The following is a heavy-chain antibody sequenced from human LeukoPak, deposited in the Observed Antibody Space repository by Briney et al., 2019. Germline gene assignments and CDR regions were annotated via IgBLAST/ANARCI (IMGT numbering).Heavy chain of an antibody. V-gene: IGHV3-66*01. Sequence: GGSLRLSCAASGFTVSSNYMSWVRQAPGKGLEWVSVIYSGGSTYYADSVKGRFTISRDNSKNTLYLQMNSLRAEDTAVYYCTRATMTSGAFDIWGQGTMVTVSS. CDR3: TRATMTSGAFDI. D-gene: IGHD3-22*01. CDR2: IYSGGST. J-gene: IGHJ3*02. CDR1: GFTVSSNY.